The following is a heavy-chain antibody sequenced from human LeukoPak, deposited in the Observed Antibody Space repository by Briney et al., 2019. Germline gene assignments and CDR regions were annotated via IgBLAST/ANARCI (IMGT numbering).Heavy chain of an antibody. D-gene: IGHD3-3*01. V-gene: IGHV3-30-3*01. CDR3: ARGYDLWSGYYSY. CDR2: ISYDGSNK. Sequence: SGRSLRLSCAASGFTFSSYAMHGVRQAPGKGLEWVAVISYDGSNKYYADSVKGRFTISRDNSHHTLYLQMNSLRAEDTAVYYCARGYDLWSGYYSYWGQGTLPTVSS. CDR1: GFTFSSYA. J-gene: IGHJ4*02.